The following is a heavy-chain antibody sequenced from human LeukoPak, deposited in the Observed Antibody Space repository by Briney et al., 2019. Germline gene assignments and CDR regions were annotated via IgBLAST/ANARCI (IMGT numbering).Heavy chain of an antibody. Sequence: PGGSLRLPCEASGFAFSSYWASWVRQAPGKGLEWVANINQDGNSQNYVDSVRGRFTISKDNAKNSAYLQMNSLRAEDTAVYYCARSLWPEDYWGQGILVTVSS. V-gene: IGHV3-7*01. CDR3: ARSLWPEDY. D-gene: IGHD2-21*01. J-gene: IGHJ4*02. CDR2: INQDGNSQ. CDR1: GFAFSSYW.